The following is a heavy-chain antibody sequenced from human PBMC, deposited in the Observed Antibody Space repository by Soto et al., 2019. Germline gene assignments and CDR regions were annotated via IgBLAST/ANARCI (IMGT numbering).Heavy chain of an antibody. D-gene: IGHD2-15*01. CDR1: GFTFSNYG. CDR3: AKDRRPHEYCSGGSCYDGFAY. V-gene: IGHV3-30*18. J-gene: IGHJ4*02. Sequence: GGSLRLSCAASGFTFSNYGMHWVRQTPGKGLEWVAVISYDGNNKYYADSVKGRFTISRDKSKNRLYLQMNSLRTEDTAVYYCAKDRRPHEYCSGGSCYDGFAYWGQGTRVTVSS. CDR2: ISYDGNNK.